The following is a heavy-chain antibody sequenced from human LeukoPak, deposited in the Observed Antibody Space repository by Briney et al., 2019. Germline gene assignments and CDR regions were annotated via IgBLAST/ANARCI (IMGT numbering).Heavy chain of an antibody. CDR1: AGSISIYY. J-gene: IGHJ6*03. CDR3: ARETSGSYYNPLGYMDV. CDR2: IFTSGIT. V-gene: IGHV4-4*07. D-gene: IGHD3-10*01. Sequence: SETLTLTCTVSAGSISIYYWSWIRQPAGKGLEWIGRIFTSGITNYNPSLKTRVTMSVDTSKNQFSLNLSSLTAADTAVYYCARETSGSYYNPLGYMDVWGKGTTVTVSS.